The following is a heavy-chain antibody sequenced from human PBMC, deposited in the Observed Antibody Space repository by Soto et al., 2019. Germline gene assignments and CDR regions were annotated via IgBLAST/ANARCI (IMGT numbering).Heavy chain of an antibody. CDR2: INHSGST. V-gene: IGHV4-34*01. CDR3: ARGRIQAFFDY. CDR1: GGSFSGYY. Sequence: ASETLSLTCAVYGGSFSGYYWSWIRQPPGKGLEWIGEINHSGSTNYNPSLKSRVTISVDTSKNQFSLKLSSVTAADTAVYYCARGRIQAFFDYWGQGTLVTVSS. J-gene: IGHJ4*02.